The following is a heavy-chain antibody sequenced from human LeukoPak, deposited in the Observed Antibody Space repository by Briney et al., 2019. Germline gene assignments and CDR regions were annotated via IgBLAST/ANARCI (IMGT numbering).Heavy chain of an antibody. CDR1: GGSISSGDYY. Sequence: NASETLSLTCTVSGGSISSGDYYWSWIRQPPGKGLEWIGYIYYSGSTHYNPSLKSRVTISVDTSKNQFSLKLSSVTAADTAVYYCARANLDYGGTYYYYGMDVWGQGTTVTASS. J-gene: IGHJ6*02. V-gene: IGHV4-30-4*01. CDR2: IYYSGST. CDR3: ARANLDYGGTYYYYGMDV. D-gene: IGHD4-23*01.